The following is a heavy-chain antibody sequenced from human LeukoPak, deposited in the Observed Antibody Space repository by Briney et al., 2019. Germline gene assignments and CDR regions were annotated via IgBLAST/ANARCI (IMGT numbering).Heavy chain of an antibody. CDR1: GGTFSSYT. V-gene: IGHV1-69*02. CDR2: IIPILGIA. D-gene: IGHD2-8*01. CDR3: AILRGYLPRNFDY. Sequence: SVKVSCKASGGTFSSYTISWVRQAPGQGLEWMSSIIPILGIANYAQKFQGRVTITADKSTSTAYMELSSLRSEDTAVYYCAILRGYLPRNFDYWGQGTLVTVPS. J-gene: IGHJ4*02.